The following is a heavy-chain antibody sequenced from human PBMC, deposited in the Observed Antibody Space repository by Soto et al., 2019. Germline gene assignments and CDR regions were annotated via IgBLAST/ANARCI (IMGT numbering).Heavy chain of an antibody. CDR2: IDHSGGT. Sequence: QVQLQQWGAGLSKPSETLSLTCAVYGGSFSGYYWSWIRQPPGKGLEWIGEIDHSGGTNYNPSLKSRVTISVDTSQNQFSLKLSSVTAADTAVYYCARGRLGGAANWGQGTLVTVSS. V-gene: IGHV4-34*01. CDR3: ARGRLGGAAN. J-gene: IGHJ4*02. CDR1: GGSFSGYY. D-gene: IGHD3-16*01.